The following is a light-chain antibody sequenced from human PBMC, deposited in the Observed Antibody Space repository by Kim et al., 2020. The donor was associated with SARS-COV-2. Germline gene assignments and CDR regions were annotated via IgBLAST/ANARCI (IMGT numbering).Light chain of an antibody. J-gene: IGKJ4*01. V-gene: IGKV3-11*01. CDR1: QSVSRY. CDR2: DAS. CDR3: QQRGDWPLT. Sequence: LAPGERATLSCRASQSVSRYLAWYQQKPGQPPRLLIYDASIGATGIPARFSGSGSGTDFTLTISSLEPEDFAVYYCQQRGDWPLTFGGGTKVDIK.